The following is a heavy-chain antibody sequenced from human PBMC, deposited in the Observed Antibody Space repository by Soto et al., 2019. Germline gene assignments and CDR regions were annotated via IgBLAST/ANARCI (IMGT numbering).Heavy chain of an antibody. CDR2: IYHSGST. J-gene: IGHJ4*02. V-gene: IGHV4-38-2*02. D-gene: IGHD3-22*01. CDR3: ARTPLSSGYYY. Sequence: SETLSLTCTVSGYSISSGYYWGWIRQPPGKGLEWIGSIYHSGSTYYNPSLKSRVTISVDTSKNQFSLKLSSVTAADTAVYYCARTPLSSGYYYWGQGTLVTVSS. CDR1: GYSISSGYY.